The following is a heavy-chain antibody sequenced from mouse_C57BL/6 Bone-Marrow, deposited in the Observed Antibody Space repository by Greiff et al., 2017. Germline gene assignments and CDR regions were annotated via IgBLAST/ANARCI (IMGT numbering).Heavy chain of an antibody. CDR2: IYPGSGNT. D-gene: IGHD1-1*01. CDR1: GYTFTDYY. J-gene: IGHJ1*03. CDR3: ARGDYGSSDWYFDV. Sequence: VQLQQSGAELVRPGASVKLSCKASGYTFTDYYINWVKQRPGQGLEWIARIYPGSGNTYYNEKFKGKATLTAEKSSSTAYMQRSSLTSEDSAVYFCARGDYGSSDWYFDVWGTGTTVTVSS. V-gene: IGHV1-76*01.